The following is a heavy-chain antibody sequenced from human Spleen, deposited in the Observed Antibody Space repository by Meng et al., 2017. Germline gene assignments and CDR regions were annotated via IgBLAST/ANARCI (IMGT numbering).Heavy chain of an antibody. D-gene: IGHD2-2*01. Sequence: QVPLQEWGPGLVKPSGTLSLTCAVSGGSINSDNWWSWVRQPPGKGLEWVGEIFRGRTNYNPSLKSRVTISVDKSKNQFSLKLSSVTAADTAVYYCARWVSRGTSWFDPWGQGTLVTVSS. J-gene: IGHJ5*02. CDR3: ARWVSRGTSWFDP. CDR2: IFRGRT. CDR1: GGSINSDNW. V-gene: IGHV4-4*02.